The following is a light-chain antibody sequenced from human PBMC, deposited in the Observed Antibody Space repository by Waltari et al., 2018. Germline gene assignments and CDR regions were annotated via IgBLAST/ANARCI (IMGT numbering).Light chain of an antibody. CDR2: GAN. Sequence: QSALTQPASVSGSPEQSITISRAGTSGAVALYLVTWYHQHPGQAPKPHIYAYQHRPGKAPNLIIYGANQRPSGVSNRFSGSRSGNTASLTISGLQAEDEADYFCFSYTNNGPAYVFGPGTKVTVL. J-gene: IGLJ1*01. CDR1: SGAVALYL. CDR3: FSYTNNGPAYV. V-gene: IGLV2-23*01.